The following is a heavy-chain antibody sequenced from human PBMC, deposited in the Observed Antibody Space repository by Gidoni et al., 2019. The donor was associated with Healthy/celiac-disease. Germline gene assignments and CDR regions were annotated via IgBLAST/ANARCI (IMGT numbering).Heavy chain of an antibody. CDR2: IIPIFGTA. CDR3: ARARLTHYYDSSGYSYYFDY. J-gene: IGHJ4*02. V-gene: IGHV1-69*06. Sequence: QVQLVQSGAEVKKPGSSVKVSCKASGGTFSRYAISWVRQAPGQGLEWMGGIIPIFGTANYAQKFQGRVTITADKSTSTAYMELSSLRSEDTAVYYCARARLTHYYDSSGYSYYFDYWGQGTLVTVSS. D-gene: IGHD3-22*01. CDR1: GGTFSRYA.